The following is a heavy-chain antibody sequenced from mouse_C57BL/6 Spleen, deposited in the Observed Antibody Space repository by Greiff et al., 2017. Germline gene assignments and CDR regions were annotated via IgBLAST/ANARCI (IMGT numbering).Heavy chain of an antibody. Sequence: QVQLQQSGAELVRPGASVTLSCKASGYTFTDYEMHWVKQTPVHGLEWIGAIDPETGGTAYNQKFKGKAILTADKSSSTAYMELRSLTSEDSAVYYCPYYGYARYAMDYWGQGASVTVSS. D-gene: IGHD2-9*01. CDR2: IDPETGGT. V-gene: IGHV1-15*01. J-gene: IGHJ4*01. CDR3: PYYGYARYAMDY. CDR1: GYTFTDYE.